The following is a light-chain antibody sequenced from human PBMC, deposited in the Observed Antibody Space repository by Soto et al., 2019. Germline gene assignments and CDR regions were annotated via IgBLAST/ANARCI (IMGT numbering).Light chain of an antibody. CDR2: GAS. Sequence: DIVLTQSPGTLSLAPGERDTLSCRASPSVGSSDLAWYQHKPGQAPRLLIYGASSSANGIPDRFSGSGSVTDFTLTISRLEPEDFAVYYCQQYGTSPRTFGQGPKVDIK. V-gene: IGKV3-20*01. CDR1: PSVGSSD. CDR3: QQYGTSPRT. J-gene: IGKJ1*01.